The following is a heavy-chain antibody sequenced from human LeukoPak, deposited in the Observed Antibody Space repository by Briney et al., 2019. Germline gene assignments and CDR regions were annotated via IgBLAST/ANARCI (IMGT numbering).Heavy chain of an antibody. J-gene: IGHJ4*02. Sequence: SVKVSCKASGFTFTSSAVQWVRQARGQRLEWIGWIVVGSGNTNYTQKFQERVTITRDMSTSTAYMELSSLRSEDTAVHYCAALAAAGNVDYWGQGTLVTVSS. CDR1: GFTFTSSA. D-gene: IGHD6-13*01. CDR3: AALAAAGNVDY. V-gene: IGHV1-58*01. CDR2: IVVGSGNT.